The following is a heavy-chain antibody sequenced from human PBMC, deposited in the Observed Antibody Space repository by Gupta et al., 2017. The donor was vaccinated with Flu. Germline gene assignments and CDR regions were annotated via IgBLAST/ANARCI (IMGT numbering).Heavy chain of an antibody. D-gene: IGHD3-16*01. V-gene: IGHV3-23*01. Sequence: ARGKGLEWGSSITGLGVGTYYADSVRGRFTISRDNSKNTVYLQVGSLRVEDTAVYYCAKLSDKYYDSRGYFDAWGQGTLVTVSS. CDR3: AKLSDKYYDSRGYFDA. J-gene: IGHJ4*02. CDR2: ITGLGVGT.